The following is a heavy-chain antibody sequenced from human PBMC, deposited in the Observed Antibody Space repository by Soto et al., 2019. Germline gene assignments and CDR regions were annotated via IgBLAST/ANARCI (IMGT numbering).Heavy chain of an antibody. CDR2: ISSDGSRT. CDR3: ARPLEAYYDFWSGYTTNWFDP. V-gene: IGHV3-74*01. D-gene: IGHD3-3*01. CDR1: GFTFSSYA. Sequence: GGSLRLCYAVSGFTFSSYAMSWVRQAPGKGLEWVSRISSDGSRTSYADSVKGRFTISRDNAKNTLYLQMNSLRAEDTAVYYCARPLEAYYDFWSGYTTNWFDPWGQGTLVTVSS. J-gene: IGHJ5*02.